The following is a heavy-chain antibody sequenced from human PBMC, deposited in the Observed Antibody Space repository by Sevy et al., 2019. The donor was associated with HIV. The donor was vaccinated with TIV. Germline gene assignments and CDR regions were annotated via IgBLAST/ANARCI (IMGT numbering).Heavy chain of an antibody. V-gene: IGHV4-4*07. CDR2: IYTSGST. D-gene: IGHD3-10*01. Sequence: SETLSLTCTVSGGSISSYYWSWIRQPAGKGLEWIGRIYTSGSTNYNPSLKSRVTMSVDTSKNQFSLKLSSVTAADTAVYYCARESVTMVRGVINWFDPGAREPWSPSPQ. CDR3: ARESVTMVRGVINWFDP. CDR1: GGSISSYY. J-gene: IGHJ5*02.